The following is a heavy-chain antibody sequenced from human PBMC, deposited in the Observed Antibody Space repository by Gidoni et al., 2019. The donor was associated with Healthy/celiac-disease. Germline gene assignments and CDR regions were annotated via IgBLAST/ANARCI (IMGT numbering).Heavy chain of an antibody. V-gene: IGHV1-46*03. D-gene: IGHD1-1*01. CDR3: ARGPYNWRRTSPLFDY. CDR1: GYTFTSYY. Sequence: QVQLVQSGAEVKKPGASVKVSCKASGYTFTSYYMHWVRQAPGQGLEWMGIINPSGGSTSYAQKFQGRVTMTRDTSTSTVYMELSSLRSEDTAVYYCARGPYNWRRTSPLFDYWGQGTLVTVSS. J-gene: IGHJ4*02. CDR2: INPSGGST.